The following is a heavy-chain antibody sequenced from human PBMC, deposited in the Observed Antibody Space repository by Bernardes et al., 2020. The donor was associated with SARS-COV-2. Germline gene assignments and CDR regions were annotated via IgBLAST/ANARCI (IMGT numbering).Heavy chain of an antibody. CDR3: GALAAAEVETYYYYGMDV. Sequence: VGSLSLSCAASGFTFSSYSMNWVRQAPGKGLEWVSSISSSSSYIYYADSVKGRFTISRDNAKNSLYLQMNSLRAEDTAVYYCGALAAAEVETYYYYGMDVWGQGTTVTVSS. V-gene: IGHV3-21*01. D-gene: IGHD6-13*01. J-gene: IGHJ6*02. CDR1: GFTFSSYS. CDR2: ISSSSSYI.